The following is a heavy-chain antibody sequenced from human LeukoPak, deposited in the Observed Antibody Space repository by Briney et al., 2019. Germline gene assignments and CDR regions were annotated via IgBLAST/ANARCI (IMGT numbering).Heavy chain of an antibody. Sequence: VESLKISCKGSGYSFTTYWIAWVRQMPGKGPEWMGIIYPGDSDTRYSPSFQGQVTISADKSITTAYLQWSSLRASDTAMYYCARHECSGGSCYYNWIDPWGQGTLVTVSS. V-gene: IGHV5-51*01. CDR3: ARHECSGGSCYYNWIDP. J-gene: IGHJ5*02. CDR1: GYSFTTYW. D-gene: IGHD2-15*01. CDR2: IYPGDSDT.